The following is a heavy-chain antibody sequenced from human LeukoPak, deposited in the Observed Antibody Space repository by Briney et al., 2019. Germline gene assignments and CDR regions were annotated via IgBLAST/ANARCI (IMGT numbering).Heavy chain of an antibody. J-gene: IGHJ3*02. V-gene: IGHV3-21*01. CDR1: GFTFSSYS. D-gene: IGHD2-2*01. CDR3: AREDRIVVVPGDAFDI. CDR2: ISSSSSYI. Sequence: PGGSLRLSCAASGFTFSSYSMTWVRQAPGKGLEWVSSISSSSSYIYYADSVKGRFTISRDNAKNSLYLQMNSLRAEDTAVYYCAREDRIVVVPGDAFDIWGQGTMVTVSS.